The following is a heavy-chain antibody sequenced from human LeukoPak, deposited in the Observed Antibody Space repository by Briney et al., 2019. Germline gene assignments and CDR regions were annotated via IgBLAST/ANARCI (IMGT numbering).Heavy chain of an antibody. CDR1: GFSISSGYY. Sequence: PSETLSLTCGVSGFSISSGYYWGWIRQPPGKGLEWIGSIYHSGNTFYNPSLKSRVTISVDTSKNQSSLKLKFVTAADTAMYYCARDLWFGESRGGYWGQGTLVTVSS. CDR3: ARDLWFGESRGGY. CDR2: IYHSGNT. V-gene: IGHV4-38-2*02. D-gene: IGHD3-10*01. J-gene: IGHJ4*02.